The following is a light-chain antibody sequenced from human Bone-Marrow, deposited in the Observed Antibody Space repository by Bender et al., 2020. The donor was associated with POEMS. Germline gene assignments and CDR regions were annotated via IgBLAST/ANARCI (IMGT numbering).Light chain of an antibody. CDR2: TNN. CDR3: CSYAGSATSPVV. J-gene: IGLJ2*01. CDR1: GSNIGGYP. V-gene: IGLV1-44*01. Sequence: QSVLTQPPSVSGTPGQRVTISCSGSGSNIGGYPVNWYQQLPGTAPRLLIYTNNERPSGVPDRFSGSKSGTSASLAITGLQSDDEADYYCCSYAGSATSPVVFGGGTKLIVL.